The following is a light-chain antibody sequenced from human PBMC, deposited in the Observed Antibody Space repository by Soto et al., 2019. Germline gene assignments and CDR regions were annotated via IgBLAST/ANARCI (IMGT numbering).Light chain of an antibody. J-gene: IGLJ1*01. Sequence: QSVLTQPPSASGTPGQRVTISCSGSSSNIGSKTVNWYQQLPGTAPKLLIYSNNQRPSGVPDRFSASKSGTSASLAISGRQSDDEADYYCAAWDDSLSGYVFGTGTKLTVL. CDR3: AAWDDSLSGYV. CDR2: SNN. CDR1: SSNIGSKT. V-gene: IGLV1-44*01.